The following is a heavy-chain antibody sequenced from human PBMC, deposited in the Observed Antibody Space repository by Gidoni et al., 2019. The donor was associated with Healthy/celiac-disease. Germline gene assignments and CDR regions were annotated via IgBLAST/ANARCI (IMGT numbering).Heavy chain of an antibody. V-gene: IGHV4-34*01. CDR2: INHSGST. CDR3: ARALQRYSSSWYVLDYYMDV. D-gene: IGHD6-13*01. J-gene: IGHJ6*03. Sequence: QVQLQQWGAGLLTPPETLSLTCAVYGGSFSGYYWSWIRQPPGKGLEWIGEINHSGSTNYNPSIKRLVTISVDTSKNQFSLKLSSVTAADAAVYYCARALQRYSSSWYVLDYYMDVWGKGTTVTVSS. CDR1: GGSFSGYY.